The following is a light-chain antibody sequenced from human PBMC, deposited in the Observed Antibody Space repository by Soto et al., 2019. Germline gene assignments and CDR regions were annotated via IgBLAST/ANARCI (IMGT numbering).Light chain of an antibody. J-gene: IGKJ4*01. V-gene: IGKV1-9*01. CDR1: QGVSRY. Sequence: IPLTQSPSSLSASVGDSGTLTCRASQGVSRYLSWYQQKPGRAPILLISAASTLQSGVPARFSGSGSGTDFTLSITSLQPEDFATYYCQQLNTYPVTFGGGTKVDIK. CDR3: QQLNTYPVT. CDR2: AAS.